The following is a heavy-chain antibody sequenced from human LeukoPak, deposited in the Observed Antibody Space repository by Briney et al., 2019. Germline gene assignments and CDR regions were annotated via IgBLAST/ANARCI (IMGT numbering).Heavy chain of an antibody. CDR2: ISGGSDII. J-gene: IGHJ4*02. CDR3: ARYGSGRNSIDPFDF. CDR1: GFSFSRHA. V-gene: IGHV3-48*01. D-gene: IGHD3-10*01. Sequence: PGGSLRLSCAASGFSFSRHAMNWLRQALGKGLEWISHISGGSDIIEYADSVKGRFTISRDNGRGSLYLQMNSLRVEDTAVYYCARYGSGRNSIDPFDFWSQGTLVAVSS.